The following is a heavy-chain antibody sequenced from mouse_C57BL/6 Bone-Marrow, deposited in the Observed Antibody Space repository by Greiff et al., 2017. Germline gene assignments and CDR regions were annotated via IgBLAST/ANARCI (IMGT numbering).Heavy chain of an antibody. CDR3: ARYEDYSNYVGAMDY. J-gene: IGHJ4*01. D-gene: IGHD2-5*01. V-gene: IGHV1-55*01. CDR1: GYTFTSYW. Sequence: QVQLQQPGAELVKPGASVKMSCKASGYTFTSYWITWVKQRPGQGLEWIGDIYPGSGSTNYNEKFQSKATLTVDTSSSTAYLQLSSLTAEDSAVYFCARYEDYSNYVGAMDYWGQGTSVTVSS. CDR2: IYPGSGST.